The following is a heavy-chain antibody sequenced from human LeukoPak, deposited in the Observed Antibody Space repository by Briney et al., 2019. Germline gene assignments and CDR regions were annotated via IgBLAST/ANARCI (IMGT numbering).Heavy chain of an antibody. V-gene: IGHV4-59*12. J-gene: IGHJ4*02. Sequence: SETLSLTCTVSGGSFSSYYWSWIRQPPGKGLEWIGYIYYSGSTNYNPSLKSRVTISVDTSKNQFSLKLSSVTAADTAVYYCARGRRDIVVVPAAKSVRPYFYFDYWGQGTLVTVSS. D-gene: IGHD2-2*01. CDR2: IYYSGST. CDR3: ARGRRDIVVVPAAKSVRPYFYFDY. CDR1: GGSFSSYY.